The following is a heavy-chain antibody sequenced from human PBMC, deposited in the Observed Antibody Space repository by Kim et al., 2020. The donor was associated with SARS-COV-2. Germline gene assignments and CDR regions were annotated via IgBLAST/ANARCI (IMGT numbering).Heavy chain of an antibody. CDR1: GGSFTGFY. D-gene: IGHD6-25*01. J-gene: IGHJ4*02. CDR2: MHHSGTT. Sequence: SETLSLTCAVYGGSFTGFYWTWIRQSPGKGLEWIAEMHHSGTTNLNPSLESRVTISVDTSKNQFSLKMHSLTAADTGLYFCGRLDRVAAAGLIDYWSQGGLVTVSS. V-gene: IGHV4-34*01. CDR3: GRLDRVAAAGLIDY.